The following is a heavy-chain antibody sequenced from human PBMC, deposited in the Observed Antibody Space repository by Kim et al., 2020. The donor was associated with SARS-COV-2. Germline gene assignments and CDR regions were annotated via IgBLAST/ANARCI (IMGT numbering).Heavy chain of an antibody. CDR1: GFTFSSYA. D-gene: IGHD4-17*01. CDR2: ISSNGGST. Sequence: GGSLRLSCSASGFTFSSYAMHWVRQAPGKGLEYVSAISSNGGSTYYADSVKGRFTISRDNSKNTLYLQMSSLRAEDTAVYYCVKARRTTVTPNWFDPWGQGTLVTVSS. J-gene: IGHJ5*02. CDR3: VKARRTTVTPNWFDP. V-gene: IGHV3-64D*06.